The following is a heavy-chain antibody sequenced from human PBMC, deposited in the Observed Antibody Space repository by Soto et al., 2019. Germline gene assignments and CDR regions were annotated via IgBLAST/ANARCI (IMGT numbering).Heavy chain of an antibody. CDR2: IYYSGST. CDR3: ARHASGYSYGYSYYFDY. V-gene: IGHV4-59*01. Sequence: QVQLQESGPGLVKPSETLSLTCTVSGGSISSYYWSWIRQPPGKGLEWIGYIYYSGSTNYNPSLQSRVTISVDTSKNQFSLKLSSVTAADTAVYYCARHASGYSYGYSYYFDYWGQGTLVTVSS. J-gene: IGHJ4*02. CDR1: GGSISSYY. D-gene: IGHD5-18*01.